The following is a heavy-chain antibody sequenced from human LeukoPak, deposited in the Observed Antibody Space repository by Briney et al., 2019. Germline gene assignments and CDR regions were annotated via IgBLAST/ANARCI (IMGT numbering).Heavy chain of an antibody. CDR2: IIPIFGTA. J-gene: IGHJ4*02. CDR1: GGTFSSYA. V-gene: IGHV1-69*13. CDR3: ASRTYTYDSSGYYRRNYYFDY. D-gene: IGHD3-22*01. Sequence: ASVKVSCKASGGTFSSYAISWVRQAPGQGLEWMGGIIPIFGTANYAQKLQGRVTITAHESTSTAYMELSSLRSEDTAVYYCASRTYTYDSSGYYRRNYYFDYWGQGTLVTVSS.